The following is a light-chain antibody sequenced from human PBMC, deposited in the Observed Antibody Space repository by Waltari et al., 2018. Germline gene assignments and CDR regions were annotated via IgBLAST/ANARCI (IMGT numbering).Light chain of an antibody. J-gene: IGKJ1*01. Sequence: EIVLTQSPGTLSLSPGERATLSCRASQSVSSSYLAWYQQKPGQAPRLLIYGASSRATGIPDRVSGSGSGTDFTLTISRLEPEDFAVYYCQQYGSSPWTFGQGTKVEIK. CDR2: GAS. CDR1: QSVSSSY. V-gene: IGKV3-20*01. CDR3: QQYGSSPWT.